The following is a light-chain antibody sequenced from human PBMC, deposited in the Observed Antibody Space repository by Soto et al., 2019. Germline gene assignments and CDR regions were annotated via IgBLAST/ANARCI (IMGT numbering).Light chain of an antibody. CDR2: AAS. V-gene: IGKV1-27*01. Sequence: DIQMTQSSSLSACVGDRVTITCRARLPISNYLAWYQQKPGKIPNLLIYAASTLQAGVPSRFSGSGSGTDFTLTISSLQPEDVAAYYCQKYNSAPLTFGGGTKVEIK. CDR3: QKYNSAPLT. CDR1: LPISNY. J-gene: IGKJ4*01.